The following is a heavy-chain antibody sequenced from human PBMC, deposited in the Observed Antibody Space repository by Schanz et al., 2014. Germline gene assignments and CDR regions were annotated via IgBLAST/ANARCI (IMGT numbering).Heavy chain of an antibody. D-gene: IGHD3-10*01. CDR3: ARANYRRKINFDY. Sequence: VQLVESGGGVVQPGRSLRLSCAASGFTFSSYAMHWVRQAPGKGLEWVAVISYDGRNKYYADSVKGRFTISRDNSKNTWYLQMDSLRAEDTAVYYCARANYRRKINFDYWGRGTLVTVSS. J-gene: IGHJ4*02. CDR2: ISYDGRNK. CDR1: GFTFSSYA. V-gene: IGHV3-30-3*01.